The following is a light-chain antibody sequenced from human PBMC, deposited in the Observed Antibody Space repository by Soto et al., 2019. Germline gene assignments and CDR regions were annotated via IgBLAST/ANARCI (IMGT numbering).Light chain of an antibody. CDR1: QGISSY. Sequence: DIQMTQSPSSVSASVGERVTITCRASQGISSYLAWYQQKPGKAPHLLIYAASSLHSGVPSRFGGSGSGTDFTLTISSLQPEDFATYYCQQANSFPLTFGGGTKVEIK. J-gene: IGKJ4*01. CDR2: AAS. V-gene: IGKV1-12*01. CDR3: QQANSFPLT.